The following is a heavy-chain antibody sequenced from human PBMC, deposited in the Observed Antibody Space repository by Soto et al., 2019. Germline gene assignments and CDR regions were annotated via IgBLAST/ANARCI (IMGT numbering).Heavy chain of an antibody. J-gene: IGHJ5*02. CDR1: GFTFSSYS. D-gene: IGHD3-10*01. Sequence: EVQLVESGGGLVKPGGSLRLSCAASGFTFSSYSMNWVRQAPGKGLEWVSSISSSSSYIYYADSVKGRFTISRDNAKNSLYLQMNSLRAEDTAVYYCARVVVVRGFSWFDPWGQGTLVTVSS. CDR3: ARVVVVRGFSWFDP. V-gene: IGHV3-21*01. CDR2: ISSSSSYI.